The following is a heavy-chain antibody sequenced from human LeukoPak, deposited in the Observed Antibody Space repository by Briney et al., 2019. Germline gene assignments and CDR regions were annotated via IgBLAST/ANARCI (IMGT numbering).Heavy chain of an antibody. Sequence: QSGGSLRLSCAASGFTFSSHWMHWVRQAPGKGLMWISRINSDGTTTTYADSVRGRFTISRDNAKNTLYLQMNSLRADDTAFYYCVRALSGYDDYWGQGTLVTVSS. J-gene: IGHJ4*02. V-gene: IGHV3-74*01. CDR3: VRALSGYDDY. D-gene: IGHD5-12*01. CDR2: INSDGTTT. CDR1: GFTFSSHW.